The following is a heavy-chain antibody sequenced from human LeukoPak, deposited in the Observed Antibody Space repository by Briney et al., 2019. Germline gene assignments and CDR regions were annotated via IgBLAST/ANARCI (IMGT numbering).Heavy chain of an antibody. J-gene: IGHJ6*03. CDR2: SIPMFGGA. CDR1: GYTFTSYA. CDR3: ARGSVDDTVVVPDPRDYYNMDV. D-gene: IGHD2-2*01. V-gene: IGHV1-69*05. Sequence: GASVKVSCKASGYTFTSYAMNWVRQAPGQGLEWMGGSIPMFGGANYAQKFQGRVTITTDESTSTSYMEMRSLTSEDTAVYYCARGSVDDTVVVPDPRDYYNMDVWGRGTTVSVSS.